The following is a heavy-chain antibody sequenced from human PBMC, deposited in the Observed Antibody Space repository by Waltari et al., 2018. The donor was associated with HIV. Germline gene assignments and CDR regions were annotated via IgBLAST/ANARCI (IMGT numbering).Heavy chain of an antibody. CDR1: GGSINNANYY. CDR3: VRQDWYYPES. Sequence: QLQLQESGPGLVKPSETLSLTCAVSGGSINNANYYWGWIRQPPGKGLEWIGNIYFSGKTYNNPSLMSRVTISVDTSKDQFSLKLTSVTAADTAVYYCVRQDWYYPESWGQGTLVSVSS. CDR2: IYFSGKT. D-gene: IGHD2-21*02. J-gene: IGHJ5*02. V-gene: IGHV4-39*01.